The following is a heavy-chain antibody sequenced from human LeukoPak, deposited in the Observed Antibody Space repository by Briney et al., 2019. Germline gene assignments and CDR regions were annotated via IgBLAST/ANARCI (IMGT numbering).Heavy chain of an antibody. J-gene: IGHJ5*01. Sequence: GGSLRLSCAASGFTFSTYTMYWVRHPPGKRLEWVSIIGSSGGGIHYADSVKGRFTISRDNSKNALYLQMNSLRVEDTAVYYCAIDPNWGTHSRGQGVLVTVSS. V-gene: IGHV3-23*01. CDR2: IGSSGGGI. D-gene: IGHD7-27*01. CDR3: AIDPNWGTHS. CDR1: GFTFSTYT.